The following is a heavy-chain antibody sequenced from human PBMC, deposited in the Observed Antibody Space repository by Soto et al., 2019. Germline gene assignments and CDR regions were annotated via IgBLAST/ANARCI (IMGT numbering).Heavy chain of an antibody. V-gene: IGHV4-34*01. CDR2: INHSGST. J-gene: IGHJ5*02. CDR3: ARARGPKVPSGGWFDP. D-gene: IGHD1-1*01. CDR1: GGSFSGYY. Sequence: QVQLQQWGAGLLKPSETLSLTCAVYGGSFSGYYWSWIRQPPGKGLEWIGEINHSGSTNYNPSLKGRVPISVDTSKNQFSLKLSSVTAADTAVYYCARARGPKVPSGGWFDPWGQGTLVTVSS.